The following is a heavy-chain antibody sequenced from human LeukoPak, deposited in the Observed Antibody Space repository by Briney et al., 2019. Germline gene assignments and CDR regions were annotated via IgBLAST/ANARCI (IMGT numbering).Heavy chain of an antibody. Sequence: GGSLRLSCAASGFTFSSYGMHWVRQAPGEGLEWVAFIRYDGSNKYYADSVKGRFTISRDNSKNTLYLQMNSLRAEDTAVYYCAKDPQRGYSYGYLDYWGQGTLVTVSS. D-gene: IGHD5-18*01. CDR1: GFTFSSYG. CDR2: IRYDGSNK. CDR3: AKDPQRGYSYGYLDY. J-gene: IGHJ4*02. V-gene: IGHV3-30*02.